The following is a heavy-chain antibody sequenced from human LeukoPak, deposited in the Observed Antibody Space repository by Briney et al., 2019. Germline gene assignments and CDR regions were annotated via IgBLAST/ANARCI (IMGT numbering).Heavy chain of an antibody. CDR2: IYYSGST. CDR3: ARGRRYYYGSGSKTIDY. J-gene: IGHJ4*02. V-gene: IGHV4-31*03. CDR1: GGSISSGGYY. Sequence: SSQTLSLTCTVSGGSISSGGYYWSWIRQHPGKGLEWNGYIYYSGSTYYNPSLKSRVTISVDTSKNQFSLKLSSVTAADTAVYYCARGRRYYYGSGSKTIDYWGQGTLVTVSS. D-gene: IGHD3-10*01.